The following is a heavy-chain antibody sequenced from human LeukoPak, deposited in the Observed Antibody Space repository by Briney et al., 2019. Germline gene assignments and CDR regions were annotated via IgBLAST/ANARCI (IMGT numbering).Heavy chain of an antibody. CDR2: FYDSGDF. J-gene: IGHJ3*02. CDR3: ARLLRPGGRKGDCFDI. D-gene: IGHD2-21*01. V-gene: IGHV4-59*08. CDR1: GGCITGHH. Sequence: SETLSLTCTVSGGCITGHHWTWIRRPPGTGLEWIGYFYDSGDFNYNPSLKSRVTISMDMSNNRFSLSMSSVTAADTAMYYCARLLRPGGRKGDCFDIWGQGTMVTVSS.